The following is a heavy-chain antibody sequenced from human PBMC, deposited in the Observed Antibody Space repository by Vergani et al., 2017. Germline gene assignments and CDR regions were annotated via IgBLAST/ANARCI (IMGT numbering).Heavy chain of an antibody. V-gene: IGHV7-4-1*02. D-gene: IGHD6-19*01. CDR3: ARGQWLPTLSFDY. CDR2: INTNTGNP. CDR1: GYTFRTYG. Sequence: QVQLVQSGAEVKKPGASVKVSCKTAGYTFRTYGISWVRQAPGQGLEWMGWINTNTGNPAYAQGFRGRFVFSLDTSVNTAYLQINNLKSDDTAVYYCARGQWLPTLSFDYWGQGTLVTVSS. J-gene: IGHJ4*02.